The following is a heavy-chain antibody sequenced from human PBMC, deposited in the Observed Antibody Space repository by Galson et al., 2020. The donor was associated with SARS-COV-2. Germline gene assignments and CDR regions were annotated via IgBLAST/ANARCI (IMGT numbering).Heavy chain of an antibody. V-gene: IGHV3-11*01. Sequence: GESLKISCAASGFTFSAYYMSWIRQAPGKGLEWVSYISNNGRTKNYADSVKGRFTISRDNAENSLYLQMNSLRAEDTAVYYCAREYYSTVDFWGQGTLVTVSS. CDR3: AREYYSTVDF. J-gene: IGHJ4*02. CDR1: GFTFSAYY. D-gene: IGHD4-4*01. CDR2: ISNNGRTK.